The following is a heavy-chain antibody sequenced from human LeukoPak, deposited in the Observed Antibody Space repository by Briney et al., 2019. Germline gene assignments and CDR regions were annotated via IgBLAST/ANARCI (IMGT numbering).Heavy chain of an antibody. D-gene: IGHD4-17*01. V-gene: IGHV1-2*02. CDR1: GYTFTGSY. CDR3: ARGPYYGDYSC. Sequence: ASVKVSCKASGYTFTGSYLHWLRQAPGQGLEWMGWINPKSGDTSFEQKFRVRVTMTRDTSISTGYLELRRLRSDDTAVYYCARGPYYGDYSCWGQGTLVTVSS. CDR2: INPKSGDT. J-gene: IGHJ4*02.